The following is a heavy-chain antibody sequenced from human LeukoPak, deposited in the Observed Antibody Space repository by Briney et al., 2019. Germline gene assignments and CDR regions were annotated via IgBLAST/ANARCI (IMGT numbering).Heavy chain of an antibody. CDR3: AKGRGWEASYYYYYMDV. Sequence: GGSLRLSCAASGFTFSSYGMHWVRQAPGKGLEWVAFIRYDGSNKYYTDSVKGRFTISRDNSKNTLYLQMNSLRAKDTAVYYCAKGRGWEASYYYYYMDVWGKGTTVTISS. CDR2: IRYDGSNK. D-gene: IGHD1-26*01. CDR1: GFTFSSYG. J-gene: IGHJ6*03. V-gene: IGHV3-30*02.